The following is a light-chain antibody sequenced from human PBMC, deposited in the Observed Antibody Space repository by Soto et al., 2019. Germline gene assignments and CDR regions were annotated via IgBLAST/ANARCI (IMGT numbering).Light chain of an antibody. CDR1: QSISSW. Sequence: DVRVTQSAATVSASVGDRVTITCRASQSISSWLAWYQQKPGKAPKLLIYDASSLESGVPSRFSGSGSGTEFTLTISSLQPDDFATYYCQQYNSYWTFGQGTKVDIK. CDR3: QQYNSYWT. CDR2: DAS. V-gene: IGKV1-5*01. J-gene: IGKJ1*01.